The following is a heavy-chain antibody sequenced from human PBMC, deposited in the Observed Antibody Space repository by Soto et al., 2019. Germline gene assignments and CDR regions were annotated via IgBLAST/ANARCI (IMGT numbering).Heavy chain of an antibody. CDR2: IYNNGGS. CDR3: ARGDKNNDYYFDH. V-gene: IGHV4-30-2*01. Sequence: SETLSLTCAVSGASISSGDYAWNWVRQPPGKGLEWLGYIYNNGGSYYNPSLKSRVTISLDRSQNHFSLRLNSVTAADTALYFCARGDKNNDYYFDHWGQGTLVTVS. CDR1: GASISSGDYA. D-gene: IGHD3-16*01. J-gene: IGHJ4*02.